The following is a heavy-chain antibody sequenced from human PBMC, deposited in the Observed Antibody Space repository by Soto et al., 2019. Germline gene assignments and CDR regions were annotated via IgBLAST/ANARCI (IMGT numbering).Heavy chain of an antibody. V-gene: IGHV4-34*01. CDR2: INHSGST. Sequence: PSETLSLTCAVYGGSFSGYYWSWIRQPPGKGLEWIGEINHSGSTNYNPSLKSRVTISVDTSKNQFSLKLSSVTAADTAVYYCASHYYDSSGYYYWGQGTLVTVSS. D-gene: IGHD3-22*01. CDR1: GGSFSGYY. CDR3: ASHYYDSSGYYY. J-gene: IGHJ4*02.